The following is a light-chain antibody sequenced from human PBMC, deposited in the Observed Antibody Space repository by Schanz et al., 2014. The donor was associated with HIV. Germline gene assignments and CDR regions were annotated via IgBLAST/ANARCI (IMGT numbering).Light chain of an antibody. CDR2: EVS. CDR3: QSYDSSLSGWV. Sequence: QSALTQPPSASGSPGQSVTISCTGTSSDVGGYNYVSWYQQHPGKAPKLMIYEVSKRPSGVPDRFSGSKSVNSASLAITGLQAEDEADYYCQSYDSSLSGWVFGGGTKLTVL. V-gene: IGLV2-8*01. CDR1: SSDVGGYNY. J-gene: IGLJ3*02.